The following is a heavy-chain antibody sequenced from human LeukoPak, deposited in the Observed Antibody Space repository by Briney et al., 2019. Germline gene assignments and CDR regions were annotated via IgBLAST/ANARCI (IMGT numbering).Heavy chain of an antibody. J-gene: IGHJ4*02. D-gene: IGHD6-13*01. V-gene: IGHV1-46*01. CDR1: GYTFTSYY. CDR3: ALTMYSSSWAEFDY. Sequence: GASVKVSCKASGYTFTSYYMHWVRQAPGQGLEWMGIINPSGGSTSYAQKFQGRVTITADESTSTAYMELSSLRSEDTAVYYCALTMYSSSWAEFDYWGQGTLVTVSS. CDR2: INPSGGST.